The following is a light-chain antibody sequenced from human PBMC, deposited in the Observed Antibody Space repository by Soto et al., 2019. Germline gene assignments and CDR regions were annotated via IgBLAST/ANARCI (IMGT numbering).Light chain of an antibody. CDR2: AAS. Sequence: DIQMTQSPSSVSASVGDRVTITCRASQTLNNYLTWFQQKPGKAPKVLIYAASTLQSGVPSRFSGSGSGAEFSLTISSLQPEDFATYYCQQSFSPLLTFGGGTKVEIK. V-gene: IGKV1-39*01. CDR1: QTLNNY. J-gene: IGKJ4*01. CDR3: QQSFSPLLT.